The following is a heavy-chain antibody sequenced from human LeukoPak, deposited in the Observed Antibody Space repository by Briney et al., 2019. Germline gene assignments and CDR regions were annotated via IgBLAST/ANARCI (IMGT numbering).Heavy chain of an antibody. CDR3: ARDNYYGMDV. V-gene: IGHV1-3*01. CDR2: INAGNGNT. CDR1: GYTFTSYA. J-gene: IGHJ6*02. Sequence: GASVKVSCKASGYTFTSYAMHWVRQAPGQRLEWMGWINAGNGNTKYSRKFQGRVTITRDTSASTAYMELSSLRSEDTAVYYCARDNYYGMDVWGQGTTVTVSS.